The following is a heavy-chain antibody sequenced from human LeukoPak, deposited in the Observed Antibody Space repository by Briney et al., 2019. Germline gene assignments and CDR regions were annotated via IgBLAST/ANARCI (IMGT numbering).Heavy chain of an antibody. CDR3: ARSDIVVVPRHYYFDY. J-gene: IGHJ4*02. Sequence: ASVKVSCKASGYTFTSYGISWVRQAPGQGLEWMGRIIPILGIANYAQKFQGRVTITADKSTSTAYMELSSLRSEDTAVYYCARSDIVVVPRHYYFDYWGQGTLVTVSS. CDR2: IIPILGIA. D-gene: IGHD2-2*01. CDR1: GYTFTSYG. V-gene: IGHV1-69*04.